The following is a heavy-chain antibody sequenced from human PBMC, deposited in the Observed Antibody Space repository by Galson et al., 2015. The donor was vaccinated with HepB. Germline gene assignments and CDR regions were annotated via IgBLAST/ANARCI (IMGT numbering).Heavy chain of an antibody. Sequence: SLRLSCAASGFTFSDYYMSWIRQAPGKGLEWVSYISSSSSYTNYADSVKGRFTISRDNAKNSLYLQMNSLRAEDTAVYYCARALYSSSWYPPPAITPYYGMDVWGQGTTVTVSS. CDR3: ARALYSSSWYPPPAITPYYGMDV. D-gene: IGHD6-13*01. CDR1: GFTFSDYY. CDR2: ISSSSSYT. J-gene: IGHJ6*02. V-gene: IGHV3-11*06.